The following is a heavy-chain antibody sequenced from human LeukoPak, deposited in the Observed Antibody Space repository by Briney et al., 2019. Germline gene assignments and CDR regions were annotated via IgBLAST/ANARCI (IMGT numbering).Heavy chain of an antibody. CDR3: AKDQNVVVPAALPDY. CDR1: GFTVSSNY. D-gene: IGHD2-2*01. Sequence: GGSLRLSCAASGFTVSSNYMSRVRQAPGKGLEWVSAISGSDGSTYYADSVKGRFTISRDNSKNTLYLQMNSLRAEDTAVYYCAKDQNVVVPAALPDYWGQGTLVTVSS. J-gene: IGHJ4*02. V-gene: IGHV3-23*01. CDR2: ISGSDGST.